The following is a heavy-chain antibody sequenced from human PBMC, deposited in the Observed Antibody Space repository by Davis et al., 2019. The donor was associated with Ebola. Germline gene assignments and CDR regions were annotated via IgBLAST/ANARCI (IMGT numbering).Heavy chain of an antibody. CDR1: GGSISSGGYY. CDR3: ARDGDYGMNDAFDI. D-gene: IGHD4-17*01. CDR2: IYYSGST. J-gene: IGHJ3*02. V-gene: IGHV4-31*03. Sequence: PSETLSLTCTVSGGSISSGGYYWSWIRQHPGKGLEWIGYIYYSGSTYYNPSLKSRVTISVDTSKNQFSLKLSSVTAADTAVYYCARDGDYGMNDAFDIWGQGTMVTVSS.